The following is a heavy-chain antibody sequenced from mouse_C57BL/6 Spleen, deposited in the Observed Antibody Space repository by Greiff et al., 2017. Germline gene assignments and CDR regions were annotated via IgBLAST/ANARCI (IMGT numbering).Heavy chain of an antibody. V-gene: IGHV1-64*01. Sequence: QVQLQQPGAELVKPGASVKLSCKASGYTFTSYWMQWVKQRPGQGLEWIGMIHPNSGSTNYNEKFKSKATLTVDKSSSTAYMQLSSLTSEDSAVYYCARDGGYSHSYYFDYWGKGTTLTVSS. D-gene: IGHD2-3*01. CDR2: IHPNSGST. CDR3: ARDGGYSHSYYFDY. J-gene: IGHJ2*01. CDR1: GYTFTSYW.